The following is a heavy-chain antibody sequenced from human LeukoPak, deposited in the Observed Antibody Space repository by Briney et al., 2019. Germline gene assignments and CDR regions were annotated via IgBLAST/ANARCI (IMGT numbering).Heavy chain of an antibody. J-gene: IGHJ4*02. Sequence: GGSLRLSCAASGFTFSNYAMSWVRQAPGNWLEWVSAISDSGGATNCADSVKGRFTISRDNSKNTLYLQMNSLRAEDTAVYYCAKRSCGGGSCNFDYWGQGTLVTVSS. CDR1: GFTFSNYA. CDR3: AKRSCGGGSCNFDY. CDR2: ISDSGGAT. V-gene: IGHV3-23*01. D-gene: IGHD2-15*01.